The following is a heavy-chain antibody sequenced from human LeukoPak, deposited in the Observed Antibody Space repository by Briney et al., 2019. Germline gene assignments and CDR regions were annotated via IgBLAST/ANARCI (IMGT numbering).Heavy chain of an antibody. D-gene: IGHD4-17*01. CDR1: GYTFTGYY. Sequence: ASVKVSCKASGYTFTGYYMHWVRQAPGQGLEWMGWINPNSGGTNYAQKFQGRVTMTRDTSISTAYMELSRLRSDETAVYYCARHHYGDYGGGEYWGQGTLVTVSS. V-gene: IGHV1-2*02. J-gene: IGHJ4*02. CDR2: INPNSGGT. CDR3: ARHHYGDYGGGEY.